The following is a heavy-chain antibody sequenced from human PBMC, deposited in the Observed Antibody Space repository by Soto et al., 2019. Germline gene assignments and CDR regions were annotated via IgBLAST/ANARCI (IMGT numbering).Heavy chain of an antibody. CDR2: MNPNSGNT. CDR3: ARGPARPTLNWFDP. V-gene: IGHV1-8*01. J-gene: IGHJ5*02. D-gene: IGHD6-6*01. Sequence: QVQLVQSGAEVKKPGASVKVSCKASGYTFTSYDINWVRQATGQGLEWMGWMNPNSGNTEYAQKFQGRVTMTSNTSITTAYMERSSLRSEDTAVYYCARGPARPTLNWFDPWGQGTLVTVSS. CDR1: GYTFTSYD.